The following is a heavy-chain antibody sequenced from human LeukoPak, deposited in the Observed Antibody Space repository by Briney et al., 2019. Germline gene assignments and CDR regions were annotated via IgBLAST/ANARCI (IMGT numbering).Heavy chain of an antibody. V-gene: IGHV3-21*01. CDR3: ASGTYCSSTSCHRYFDY. CDR1: GFTFSSYS. J-gene: IGHJ4*02. CDR2: ISSSSSYI. D-gene: IGHD2-2*01. Sequence: GGSLRLSCAASGFTFSSYSMNWVRQAPGKGLEWVSSISSSSSYIYYADSVKGRFTISRDNAKNSLHLQMNSLRAEDTAVYYCASGTYCSSTSCHRYFDYWGQGTLVTVSS.